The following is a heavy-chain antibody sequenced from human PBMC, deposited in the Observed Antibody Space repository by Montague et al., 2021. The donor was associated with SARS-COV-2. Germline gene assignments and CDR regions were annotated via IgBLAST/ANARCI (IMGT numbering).Heavy chain of an antibody. CDR1: GTSFSGYY. V-gene: IGHV4-34*01. D-gene: IGHD3-10*01. Sequence: SDTLSLTCAVHGTSFSGYYWNWIRQPPRKGLEWIGEINHGGSTKYSPSLKSRLTISADTSKNQFSLKLTSVAAADTAVYYCARLRDGVVPSPILGVGPYYSYYYMDVWGRGTTVTVSS. J-gene: IGHJ6*03. CDR3: ARLRDGVVPSPILGVGPYYSYYYMDV. CDR2: INHGGST.